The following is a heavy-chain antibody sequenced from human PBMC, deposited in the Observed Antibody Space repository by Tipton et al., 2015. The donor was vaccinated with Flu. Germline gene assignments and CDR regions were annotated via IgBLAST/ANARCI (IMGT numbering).Heavy chain of an antibody. V-gene: IGHV1-18*04. D-gene: IGHD4-11*01. Sequence: QSGPEVKKPGASVKVSCKASGYTFMLYDISWVRQAPGQGLEWMGSISTYYGHTNYAQKLQGRVTLTTDTSTSTAYMELRSLTSDDTAVYYCVRWPRGTDYRTIEGDYWGQGTLVTVSS. J-gene: IGHJ4*02. CDR2: ISTYYGHT. CDR3: VRWPRGTDYRTIEGDY. CDR1: GYTFMLYD.